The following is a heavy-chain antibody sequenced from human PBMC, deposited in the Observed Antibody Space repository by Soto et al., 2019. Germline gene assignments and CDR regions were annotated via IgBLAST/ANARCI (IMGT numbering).Heavy chain of an antibody. CDR2: INPNSGAT. J-gene: IGHJ4*02. CDR3: STSVGATPPSGFDY. Sequence: QVQLVQSGAEVKKPGASVKVSCEASGYTFNAYYIHWVRQAPGQGLEWMGWINPNSGATDYSQKFRGRVPVTREPAISTAYVELIRLRSDDTAIYYCSTSVGATPPSGFDYWGQGNLVTVSS. D-gene: IGHD1-26*01. CDR1: GYTFNAYY. V-gene: IGHV1-2*02.